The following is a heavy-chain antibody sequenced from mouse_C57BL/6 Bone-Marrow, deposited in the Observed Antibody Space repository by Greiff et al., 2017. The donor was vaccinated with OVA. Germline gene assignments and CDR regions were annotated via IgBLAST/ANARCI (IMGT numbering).Heavy chain of an antibody. CDR1: GYTFTDYE. CDR3: TYDGYSFFDY. Sequence: VKLMESGAELVRPGASVTLSCKASGYTFTDYEMHWVKQTPVHGLEWIGAIDPETGGTAYNQKFKGKAILTADKSSSTAYMELRSLTSEDSAVYYCTYDGYSFFDYWGQGTTLTVSS. D-gene: IGHD2-3*01. J-gene: IGHJ2*01. V-gene: IGHV1-15*01. CDR2: IDPETGGT.